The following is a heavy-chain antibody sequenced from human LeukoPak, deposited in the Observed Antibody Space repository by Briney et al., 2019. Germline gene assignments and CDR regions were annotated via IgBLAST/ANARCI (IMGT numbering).Heavy chain of an antibody. CDR3: ARDGNYFYYMDV. D-gene: IGHD1-1*01. Sequence: GASVKVSCKAYGYTFTDYYMHWVRQAPGQGLEWMGWINPNSGGTNYAQKFQGRVTMTRDTSTSTAYMELRSLRSDDTAVYYCARDGNYFYYMDVWGKGTTVTVSS. V-gene: IGHV1-2*02. J-gene: IGHJ6*03. CDR2: INPNSGGT. CDR1: GYTFTDYY.